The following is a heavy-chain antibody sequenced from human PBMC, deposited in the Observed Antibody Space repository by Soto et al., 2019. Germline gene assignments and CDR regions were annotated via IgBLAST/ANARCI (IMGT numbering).Heavy chain of an antibody. CDR3: ASSGSYQPFDY. CDR2: SRNRANSYST. J-gene: IGHJ4*02. V-gene: IGHV3-72*01. CDR1: GFTFSDHY. Sequence: EVQLVESGGGLVQPGGSLRLSCAASGFTFSDHYMDWVRQAPGKGLEWDGRSRNRANSYSTEYAASVKGRFTISRDDSKNSLYLQMNSLITDDTAVYYCASSGSYQPFDYWGLGTLVTVSS. D-gene: IGHD1-26*01.